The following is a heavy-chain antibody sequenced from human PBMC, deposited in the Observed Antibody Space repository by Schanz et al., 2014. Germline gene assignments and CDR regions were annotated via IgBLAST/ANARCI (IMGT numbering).Heavy chain of an antibody. V-gene: IGHV3-23*01. CDR2: INTGGDST. CDR1: GFSFSTYA. Sequence: EVQLLESGGGLVQPGGSLRLSCATSGFSFSTYAMAWVRQAPGKGLEWVSSINTGGDSTYYADSVKGRFTISRDNSRDTVYLQMNSLRADDTAMYYCARWFLIRGVILDSWGQGTLXTVSS. D-gene: IGHD3-10*01. J-gene: IGHJ4*02. CDR3: ARWFLIRGVILDS.